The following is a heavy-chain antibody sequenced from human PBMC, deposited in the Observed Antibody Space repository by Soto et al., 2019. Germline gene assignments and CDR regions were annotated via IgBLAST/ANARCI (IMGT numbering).Heavy chain of an antibody. D-gene: IGHD1-26*01. Sequence: ASVKVSCKASGGTFSSYAISWVRQAPGQGLEWMGGIIPIFGTANYAQKFQGRVTITADESTSTAYMELSSLRSEDTAVYYCARGGELKDYQMIDYWGQGTLVTVSS. V-gene: IGHV1-69*13. CDR2: IIPIFGTA. J-gene: IGHJ4*02. CDR3: ARGGELKDYQMIDY. CDR1: GGTFSSYA.